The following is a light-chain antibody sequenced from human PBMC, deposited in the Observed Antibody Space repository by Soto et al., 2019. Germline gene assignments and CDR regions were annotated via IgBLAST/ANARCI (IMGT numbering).Light chain of an antibody. V-gene: IGKV3-11*01. CDR1: PSVSSY. CDR3: QQRSNCPPMYT. J-gene: IGKJ2*01. CDR2: DAS. Sequence: EIVLTQSQATLSLSQGERATVSCRASPSVSSYLAWYQQKPGQAPRLLIYDASNRATGIPARFSGSGSGTDFTLTISSLAPEDFAVYYCQQRSNCPPMYTFGQGTKLEIK.